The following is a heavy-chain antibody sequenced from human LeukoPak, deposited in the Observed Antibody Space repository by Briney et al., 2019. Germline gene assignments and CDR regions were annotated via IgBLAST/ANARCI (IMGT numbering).Heavy chain of an antibody. CDR2: ISAYNGNT. Sequence: GASVKVSCKASGYTFTNYDINWVRQAPGQGLEWVGLISAYNGNTNYAQKFQGRVTMTTDISTSTAYMELRSLRSDDTAVYYCARQLDSSGYFSFGYWGQGTLVTVSS. D-gene: IGHD3-22*01. V-gene: IGHV1-18*01. CDR3: ARQLDSSGYFSFGY. CDR1: GYTFTNYD. J-gene: IGHJ4*02.